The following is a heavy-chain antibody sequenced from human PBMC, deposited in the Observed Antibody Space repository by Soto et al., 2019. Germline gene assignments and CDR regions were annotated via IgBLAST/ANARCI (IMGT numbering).Heavy chain of an antibody. D-gene: IGHD2-2*01. CDR3: ARGHCSSTSCYGLDAFDI. Sequence: GASVKVSCKASGYTFTSYYIHWVRQAPGQGLEWVGIINPSGGSTSYAQKFQGRVTMTRDTSTSTLYMELSSLRSEDTAVYYCARGHCSSTSCYGLDAFDIWGQGTMVTVSS. V-gene: IGHV1-46*03. CDR1: GYTFTSYY. CDR2: INPSGGST. J-gene: IGHJ3*02.